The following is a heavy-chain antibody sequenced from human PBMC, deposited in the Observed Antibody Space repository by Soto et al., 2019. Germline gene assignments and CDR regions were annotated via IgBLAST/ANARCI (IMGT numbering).Heavy chain of an antibody. D-gene: IGHD3-3*01. CDR3: AHSRPPLIGVRYYDFWSGYLGFDP. CDR2: IYWNDDK. V-gene: IGHV2-5*01. J-gene: IGHJ5*02. Sequence: SGPTLVNPTQTLTLTCTFSGFSLSTSGVGVGWIRQPPGKALEWLALIYWNDDKRYSPSLKSRLTITKDISKNQVVLTMTNMDPVDTATYYCAHSRPPLIGVRYYDFWSGYLGFDPWGQGTLVTVSS. CDR1: GFSLSTSGVG.